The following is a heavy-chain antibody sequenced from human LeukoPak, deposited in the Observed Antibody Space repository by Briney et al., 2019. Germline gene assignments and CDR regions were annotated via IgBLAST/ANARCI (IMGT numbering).Heavy chain of an antibody. CDR3: VKGGWWADY. J-gene: IGHJ4*02. V-gene: IGHV3-30*18. D-gene: IGHD2-15*01. CDR1: FSAHG. Sequence: GGSLRLSCVVSFSAHGMHWVRQAPGKGLEWVAFISHDGTKKNYAESVKGRFAISRDNSKNTLYLQMDSLIVEDTAGYFCVKGGWWADYWGQGTPVTVSS. CDR2: ISHDGTKK.